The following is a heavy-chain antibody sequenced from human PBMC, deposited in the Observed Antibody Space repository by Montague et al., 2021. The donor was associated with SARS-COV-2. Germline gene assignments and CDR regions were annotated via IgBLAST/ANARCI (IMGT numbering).Heavy chain of an antibody. CDR1: GFTFSSYS. CDR2: ISSSSSYI. J-gene: IGHJ4*02. V-gene: IGHV3-21*01. CDR3: ARDHFPDILNGYYLY. Sequence: SLRLSCAASGFTFSSYSMNWVRQAPGKGLEWVSSISSSSSYIYYTDSVKGRFTISRDNAKNSLYLQMNSLRAEDTAVYYCARDHFPDILNGYYLYWGQGTLVTVSS. D-gene: IGHD3-9*01.